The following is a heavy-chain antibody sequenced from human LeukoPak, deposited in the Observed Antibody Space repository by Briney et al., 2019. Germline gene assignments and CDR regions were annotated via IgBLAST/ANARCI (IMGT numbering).Heavy chain of an antibody. CDR1: GFTFSSYA. Sequence: PGGSLRLSCAASGFTFSSYAMSWVRQAPGKGLEWVSAISGSGGSTYYADSVKGRFTISRDNSKNTLYLQMNSLRAEDTAVYYCAKDRNYYDSSGPMDVWGQGTTVTVSS. D-gene: IGHD3-22*01. CDR3: AKDRNYYDSSGPMDV. J-gene: IGHJ6*02. V-gene: IGHV3-23*01. CDR2: ISGSGGST.